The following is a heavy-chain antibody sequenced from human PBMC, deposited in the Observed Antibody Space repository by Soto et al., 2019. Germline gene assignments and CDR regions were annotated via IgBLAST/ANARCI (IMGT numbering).Heavy chain of an antibody. Sequence: SQTLSLTCVISGDSVSIYSGAWNWIRQSPSRGLEWLGRTYYRSKWYYDYAESVKSRIIISVDTSKNQFSLQLNSVTPEDTAVYYCARDWVRGGSDIFHIWGQGSMVTVSS. CDR1: GDSVSIYSGA. J-gene: IGHJ3*02. D-gene: IGHD2-15*01. CDR2: TYYRSKWYY. V-gene: IGHV6-1*01. CDR3: ARDWVRGGSDIFHI.